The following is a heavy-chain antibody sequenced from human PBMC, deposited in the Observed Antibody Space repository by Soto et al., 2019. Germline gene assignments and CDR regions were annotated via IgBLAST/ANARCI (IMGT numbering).Heavy chain of an antibody. CDR1: GFTVSSNY. CDR2: IYSGGST. CDR3: ARDVVVVGSSGEYYYYGMDV. V-gene: IGHV3-53*01. Sequence: PGGSLRLSCAASGFTVSSNYMSWVRQAPGKGLEWVSVIYSGGSTYYADSVKGRFTISRDNSKNTLYLQMNSLRAEDTAVYYCARDVVVVGSSGEYYYYGMDVWGQGTTVTV. D-gene: IGHD2-15*01. J-gene: IGHJ6*02.